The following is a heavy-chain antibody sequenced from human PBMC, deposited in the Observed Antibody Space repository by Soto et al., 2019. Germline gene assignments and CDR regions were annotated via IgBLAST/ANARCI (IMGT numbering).Heavy chain of an antibody. CDR2: IYHSGST. J-gene: IGHJ4*02. V-gene: IGHV4-59*01. CDR1: GGSISSYC. Sequence: PLETLSLTSTVAGGSISSYCGSWIRQPPGKGLEWIGEIYHSGSTNYNPSLKSRVTISVDTSKHQFSLKLSSVTAADTAVYYCARVRGSLRYVDWLLNGEFDYWGQGTLVTVSS. D-gene: IGHD3-9*01. CDR3: ARVRGSLRYVDWLLNGEFDY.